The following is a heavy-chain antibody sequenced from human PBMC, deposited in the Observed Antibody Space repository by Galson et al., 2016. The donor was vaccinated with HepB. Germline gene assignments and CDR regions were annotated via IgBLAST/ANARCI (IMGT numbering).Heavy chain of an antibody. CDR3: ATVRQLWPLYYFDF. D-gene: IGHD1-1*01. CDR1: GYTLNEVS. V-gene: IGHV1-24*01. CDR2: FDPENGET. Sequence: SVKVSCKVSGYTLNEVSIHWVRLAPGKGLEWMGGFDPENGETVYEQKFQGRLTLTEDPSSDIAYLQLSGLRSEDTALYYCATVRQLWPLYYFDFWGQGTLVTVSS. J-gene: IGHJ4*02.